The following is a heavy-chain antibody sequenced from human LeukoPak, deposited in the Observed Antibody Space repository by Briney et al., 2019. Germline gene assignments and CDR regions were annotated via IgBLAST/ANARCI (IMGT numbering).Heavy chain of an antibody. CDR1: GFTFSSYS. CDR3: AREGVGATYLDY. V-gene: IGHV3-21*01. Sequence: GGSLRLSCAASGFTFSSYSMNWVRQAPGKGLEWVSSISSSSSYIYYADSVKGRFTISRDNAKNSLYLQMNSLRAEDTAVYYCAREGVGATYLDYWGQGTLVTVSS. J-gene: IGHJ4*02. D-gene: IGHD1-26*01. CDR2: ISSSSSYI.